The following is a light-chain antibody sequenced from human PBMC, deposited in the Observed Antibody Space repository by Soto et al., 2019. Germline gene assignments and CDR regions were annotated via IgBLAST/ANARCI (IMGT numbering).Light chain of an antibody. J-gene: IGLJ1*01. V-gene: IGLV2-14*01. CDR2: EVS. CDR1: SSDVGGYNY. Sequence: QSVLTQPASVSGSPGQSITISCTGTSSDVGGYNYVSWYQQHPGKAPKLMIYEVSNRPSGVSNRVSGSKSGNTASLTISGLQAEDEADYYCSSYTSSSTNVFGTGTKLTVL. CDR3: SSYTSSSTNV.